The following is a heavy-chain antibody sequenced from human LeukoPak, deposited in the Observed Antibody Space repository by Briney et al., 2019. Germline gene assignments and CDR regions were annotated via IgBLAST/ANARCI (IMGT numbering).Heavy chain of an antibody. CDR1: GGSISSGDYY. J-gene: IGHJ4*02. CDR3: ARVPAAAGTKKSIDY. D-gene: IGHD6-13*01. CDR2: IYYSGST. Sequence: SETLSLTCTVSGGSISSGDYYWSWIRQPPGKGLEWIGYIYYSGSTYYNPSLKSRVTISVDTSKNQFSLKLSSVTAADTAVYYCARVPAAAGTKKSIDYRGQGTLVTVSS. V-gene: IGHV4-30-4*01.